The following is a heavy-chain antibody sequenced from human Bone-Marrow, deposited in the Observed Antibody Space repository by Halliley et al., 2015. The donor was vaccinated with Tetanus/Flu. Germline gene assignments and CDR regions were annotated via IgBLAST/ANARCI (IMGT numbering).Heavy chain of an antibody. V-gene: IGHV4-4*02. CDR2: IHLSGST. J-gene: IGHJ6*02. CDR3: ARFNYSLYAWDV. Sequence: GLEWIGEIHLSGSTNYSPSLKSRVSMSVDKSKNQFALKLTSVTAADTAMYYCARFNYSLYAWDVWGQGTTVTVSS.